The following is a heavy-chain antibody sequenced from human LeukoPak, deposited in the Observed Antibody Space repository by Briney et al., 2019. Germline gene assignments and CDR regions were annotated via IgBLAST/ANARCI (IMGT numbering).Heavy chain of an antibody. CDR1: GYTFTSYD. J-gene: IGHJ6*03. CDR3: ARTAGYCSGTSCYTFGRYYYYYMDV. V-gene: IGHV1-8*03. CDR2: MNPNSGNT. D-gene: IGHD2-2*02. Sequence: ASVKVSCKASGYTFTSYDINWVRQATGQGLEWMGWMNPNSGNTGYAQKFQGRVTITRNTSISTAYLELSGLRSEDTAVYYCARTAGYCSGTSCYTFGRYYYYYMDVWGKGTTVTVSS.